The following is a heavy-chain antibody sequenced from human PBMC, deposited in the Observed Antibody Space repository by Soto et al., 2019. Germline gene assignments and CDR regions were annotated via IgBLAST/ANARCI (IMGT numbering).Heavy chain of an antibody. CDR2: IYYIGST. Sequence: QVQLQESGPGLVKPSETLSLTCSVSGASITSAYWNWIRQPPGKGLEWVGYIYYIGSTNYNPSLKSRVTMSLDPSNNQLSLDLRFVTAADTAVYYCARGKNWFDRWGQGTLVTVSS. CDR1: GASITSAY. V-gene: IGHV4-59*08. J-gene: IGHJ5*02. CDR3: ARGKNWFDR.